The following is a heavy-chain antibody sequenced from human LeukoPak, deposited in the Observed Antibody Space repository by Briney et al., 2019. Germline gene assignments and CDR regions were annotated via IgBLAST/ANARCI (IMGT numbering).Heavy chain of an antibody. CDR1: GASISSYY. CDR2: VHYTGTT. CDR3: AREGTGTTGWAFDI. D-gene: IGHD1-7*01. J-gene: IGHJ3*02. Sequence: SETLSLTCTVSGASISSYYWSWIRQPPGKGLEWIGYVHYTGTTNDNPSLKSRVTISVDTSRNQLSLTLTSVTAADTAVYYCAREGTGTTGWAFDIWGQGTMVTVSS. V-gene: IGHV4-59*01.